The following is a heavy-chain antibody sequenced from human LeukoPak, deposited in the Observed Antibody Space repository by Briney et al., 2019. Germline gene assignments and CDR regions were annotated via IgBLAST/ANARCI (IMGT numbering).Heavy chain of an antibody. CDR2: ISGSGGST. Sequence: GGSLRLSCAASGFTFSSYAMSWVRQAPGKGLEWVSVISGSGGSTYYADSVKGRFTISRDNSKNTLYLQMNSLRAEDTAVYYCARDSLYCSSTSCYSDAFDIWGQGTMVTVSS. CDR1: GFTFSSYA. J-gene: IGHJ3*02. CDR3: ARDSLYCSSTSCYSDAFDI. D-gene: IGHD2-2*02. V-gene: IGHV3-23*01.